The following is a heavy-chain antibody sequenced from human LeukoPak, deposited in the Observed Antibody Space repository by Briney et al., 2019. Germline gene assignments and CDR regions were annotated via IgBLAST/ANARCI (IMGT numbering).Heavy chain of an antibody. CDR3: ARPLSTVADPIDY. J-gene: IGHJ4*02. CDR1: GFTFRSYS. Sequence: LAGGSLRLSCAASGFTFRSYSMNWVRQAPGKGLEWVSYISSSSSTIYYADSVKGRFTISRDNAKNSLYLQMNSLRYEYTAVYYCARPLSTVADPIDYWGQGTLVTVSS. CDR2: ISSSSSTI. D-gene: IGHD4-23*01. V-gene: IGHV3-48*02.